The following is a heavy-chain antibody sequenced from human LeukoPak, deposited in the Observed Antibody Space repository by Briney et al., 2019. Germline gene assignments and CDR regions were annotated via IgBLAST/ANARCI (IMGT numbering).Heavy chain of an antibody. Sequence: SETLSLTCTVSGGSISSSSYYWGWIRQPPGKGLEWIGSIYYSGSTYYNPSLKSRATISVDTSKNQFSLKLSSVTAADTAVYYCARLMVRGELVDYWGQGTLVTVSS. CDR2: IYYSGST. D-gene: IGHD3-10*01. V-gene: IGHV4-39*01. CDR3: ARLMVRGELVDY. J-gene: IGHJ4*02. CDR1: GGSISSSSYY.